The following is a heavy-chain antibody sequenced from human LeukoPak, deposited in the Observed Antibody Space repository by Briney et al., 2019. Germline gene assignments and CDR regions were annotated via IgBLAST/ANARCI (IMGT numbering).Heavy chain of an antibody. CDR2: IYSGSST. V-gene: IGHV3-66*01. Sequence: GSLTLSCGASGLTVSSNYMSWVRKAPGTGLEWVSLIYSGSSTYYADSVKGRFTISRDKSKNTLYLQMSSLRVEDTAVYYCAMGDIVATIDYWGQGNLVTVSS. J-gene: IGHJ4*02. CDR1: GLTVSSNY. CDR3: AMGDIVATIDY. D-gene: IGHD5-12*01.